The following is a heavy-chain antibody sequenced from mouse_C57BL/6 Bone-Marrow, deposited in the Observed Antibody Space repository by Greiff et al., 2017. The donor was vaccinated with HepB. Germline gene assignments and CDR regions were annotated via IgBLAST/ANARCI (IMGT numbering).Heavy chain of an antibody. CDR2: INPGSGGT. D-gene: IGHD1-1*01. J-gene: IGHJ1*03. Sequence: VQLQQSGAELVRPGTSVKVSCKASGYAFTNYLIEWVKQRPGQGLEWIGVINPGSGGTNYNEKFKGKATLTADKSSSTAYMQLSSLTSEDSAVYFCARKRLLWYFDVWGTGTTVTVSS. V-gene: IGHV1-54*01. CDR3: ARKRLLWYFDV. CDR1: GYAFTNYL.